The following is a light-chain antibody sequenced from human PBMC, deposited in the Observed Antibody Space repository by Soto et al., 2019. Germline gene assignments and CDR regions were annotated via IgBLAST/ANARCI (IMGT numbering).Light chain of an antibody. CDR1: QSVANY. V-gene: IGKV3-11*01. Sequence: EIVLTQSPATLSLPPGERATLSCRASQSVANYLAWFQQKRGQAPRLLIYDTSNRAAGIPDRFSGSGSGTDFTLTISSLEPEDFAVYYCHQRYIWPPLTFGGGTKVEIK. J-gene: IGKJ4*01. CDR2: DTS. CDR3: HQRYIWPPLT.